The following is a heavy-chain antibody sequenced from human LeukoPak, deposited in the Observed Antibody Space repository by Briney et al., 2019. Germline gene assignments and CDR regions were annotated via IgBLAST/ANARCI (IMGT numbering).Heavy chain of an antibody. J-gene: IGHJ3*02. V-gene: IGHV4-30-4*01. CDR3: ARESTEIDYGGNPDAFDI. CDR1: GGSISSGDYY. Sequence: IPSETLSLTCTVSGGSISSGDYYWSWIRQPPGKGLEWIGYIYYSGSTYYNPSLKSRVTISVDTSKNQFSLKLSSVTAADTAVYYCARESTEIDYGGNPDAFDIWGQGTMVTVSS. CDR2: IYYSGST. D-gene: IGHD4-23*01.